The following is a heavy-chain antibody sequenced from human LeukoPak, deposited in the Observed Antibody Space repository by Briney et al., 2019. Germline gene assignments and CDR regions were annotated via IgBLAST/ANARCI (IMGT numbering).Heavy chain of an antibody. Sequence: PSETLSLTCTVSGGSISSYYWSWIRQPPGKGLEWIGYIYYSGSTNYNPALKSRVTISVDTSKNQFSLKLSSVTAADTAVYYCARGAYGRVYWGQGTLVTVSS. J-gene: IGHJ4*02. D-gene: IGHD3-16*01. V-gene: IGHV4-59*01. CDR3: ARGAYGRVY. CDR1: GGSISSYY. CDR2: IYYSGST.